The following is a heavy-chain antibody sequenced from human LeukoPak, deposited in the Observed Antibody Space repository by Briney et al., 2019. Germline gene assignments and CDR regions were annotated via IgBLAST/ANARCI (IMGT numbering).Heavy chain of an antibody. Sequence: ASVKVSCKASGGTFSSYAISWVRQAPGQGLEWMGRIIPILGIANYAQKFQGRVTITTDESTSTAYMELSSLRSDDTAVYYCATETPPSGTYSVHFDSWGQGTLVTVSS. CDR3: ATETPPSGTYSVHFDS. CDR2: IIPILGIA. D-gene: IGHD1-26*01. J-gene: IGHJ4*02. V-gene: IGHV1-69*04. CDR1: GGTFSSYA.